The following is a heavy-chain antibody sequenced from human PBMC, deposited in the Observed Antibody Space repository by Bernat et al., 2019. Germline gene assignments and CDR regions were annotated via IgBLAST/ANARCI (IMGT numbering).Heavy chain of an antibody. Sequence: QLQLQESGSGLVKPSQTLSLTCAVSGCSISSGGYSWSWIRQPPGKGLEWIGYIYHSGSTYYNPSLKSRVTISVDRSKNQFSLKLSSVTAADTAVYYCAREAYGSGSLCVDYWGQGTLVTVSS. CDR1: GCSISSGGYS. V-gene: IGHV4-30-2*01. D-gene: IGHD3-10*01. J-gene: IGHJ4*02. CDR2: IYHSGST. CDR3: AREAYGSGSLCVDY.